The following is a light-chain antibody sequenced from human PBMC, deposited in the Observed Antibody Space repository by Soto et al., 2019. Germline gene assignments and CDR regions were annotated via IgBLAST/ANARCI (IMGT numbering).Light chain of an antibody. CDR3: SSYAGSNNLGV. CDR1: SSDVGGYNY. V-gene: IGLV2-8*01. CDR2: EVS. Sequence: QSVLTQPPSASGSPGQSVTISCTGTSSDVGGYNYVSWYQQHPGKAPKLMISEVSKRPSGVPDRFSGSKSGNTASLTVSGLQAEDEADYYGSSYAGSNNLGVFGTGTKLTVL. J-gene: IGLJ1*01.